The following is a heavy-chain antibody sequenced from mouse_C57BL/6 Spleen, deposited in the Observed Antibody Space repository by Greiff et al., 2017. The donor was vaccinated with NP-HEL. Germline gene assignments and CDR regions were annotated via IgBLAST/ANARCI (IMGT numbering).Heavy chain of an antibody. CDR1: GFTFSDYG. D-gene: IGHD2-4*01. CDR2: ISSGSSTI. V-gene: IGHV5-17*01. Sequence: EVKVVESGGGLVKPGGSLKLSCAASGFTFSDYGMHWVRQAPEKGLEWVAYISSGSSTIYYADTVKGRFTISRDNAKNTLFLQMTSLRSEDTAMYYCARRDYEDYAMDYWGQGTSVTVSS. CDR3: ARRDYEDYAMDY. J-gene: IGHJ4*01.